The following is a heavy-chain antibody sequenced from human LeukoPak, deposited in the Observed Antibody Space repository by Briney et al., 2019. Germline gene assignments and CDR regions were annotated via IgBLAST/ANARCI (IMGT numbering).Heavy chain of an antibody. D-gene: IGHD2-21*02. Sequence: PSETLSLTCAVYGGSFSGYYWSWIRQPPGKGLEWIGEITHSGSTNYNPSLKSRVTISTDTSKNQFSLKLSSVTAADTAVYYCARLAYCGGDCYPGLDYYYYYGMDVWGQGTTVTVSS. J-gene: IGHJ6*02. CDR3: ARLAYCGGDCYPGLDYYYYYGMDV. V-gene: IGHV4-34*01. CDR1: GGSFSGYY. CDR2: ITHSGST.